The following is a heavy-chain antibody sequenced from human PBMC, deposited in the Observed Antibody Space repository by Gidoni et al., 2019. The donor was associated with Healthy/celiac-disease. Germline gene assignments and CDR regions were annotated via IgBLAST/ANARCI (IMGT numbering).Heavy chain of an antibody. J-gene: IGHJ4*02. D-gene: IGHD3-22*01. CDR1: GFTFSDYY. CDR2: ISRSGSNI. V-gene: IGHV3-11*01. CDR3: ARDQYYYDSSGYYGY. Sequence: QVQLVESGGGLVKPGGSLRLSCSASGFTFSDYYMSWIRQAPGKGLEWVSYISRSGSNIYYADVVKGRFTISRDKAKNSLYLQMKRLRAEDTVVYYCARDQYYYDSSGYYGYWGQGTLVTVSS.